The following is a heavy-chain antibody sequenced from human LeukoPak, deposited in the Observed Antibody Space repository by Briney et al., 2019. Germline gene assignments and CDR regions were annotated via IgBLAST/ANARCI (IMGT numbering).Heavy chain of an antibody. CDR1: GGSFSGYY. CDR2: INHSGST. Sequence: SETLSLTCAVYGGSFSGYYRSWIRQPPGKGLEWIGEINHSGSTNYNPSLKSRVTISVDTSKNQFSLKLSSVTAADTAVYYCARSPYYYDSSGYYPFDYWGQGTLVTVSS. J-gene: IGHJ4*02. CDR3: ARSPYYYDSSGYYPFDY. D-gene: IGHD3-22*01. V-gene: IGHV4-34*01.